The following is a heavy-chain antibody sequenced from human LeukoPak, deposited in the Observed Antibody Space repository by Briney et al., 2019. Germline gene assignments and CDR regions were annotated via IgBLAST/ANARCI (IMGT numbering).Heavy chain of an antibody. CDR3: ARVGYSNSYDY. Sequence: ASVKVSCKASGGTFSSYAVSWVRQAPGQGLEWMGGIIPIFGTANYAQKFQGRVTITADESTSTAYMELSSLRSEDTAVYYCARVGYSNSYDYWGQGTLVTVSS. CDR1: GGTFSSYA. J-gene: IGHJ4*02. D-gene: IGHD4-11*01. CDR2: IIPIFGTA. V-gene: IGHV1-69*13.